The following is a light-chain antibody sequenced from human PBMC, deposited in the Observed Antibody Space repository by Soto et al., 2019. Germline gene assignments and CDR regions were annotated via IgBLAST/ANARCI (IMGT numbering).Light chain of an antibody. J-gene: IGKJ4*01. Sequence: ETVLTQSPATLSLSPGERAILSCRASQSVSTYLAWYQQKPGQAPRLLISDASNRATGIPARFSSSGSGTDFTLTISSLEPEDFAVYYCQQRSSWPLTFGGGTKVEIK. V-gene: IGKV3-11*01. CDR1: QSVSTY. CDR3: QQRSSWPLT. CDR2: DAS.